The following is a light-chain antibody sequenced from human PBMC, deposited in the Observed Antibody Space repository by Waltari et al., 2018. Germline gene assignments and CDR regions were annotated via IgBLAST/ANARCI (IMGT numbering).Light chain of an antibody. V-gene: IGKV2-28*01. Sequence: IVLAHSHVSLPVTPGEPDSVSSWSSQSLLQSNGYNYLDWYLQKPGQSPQLLIYLGYNRASGVPDRFSGSGSGTDFTLKISRVEAEDVGVYYCMQTLQTPYTFGQGTKLEIK. CDR1: QSLLQSNGYNY. CDR2: LGY. CDR3: MQTLQTPYT. J-gene: IGKJ2*01.